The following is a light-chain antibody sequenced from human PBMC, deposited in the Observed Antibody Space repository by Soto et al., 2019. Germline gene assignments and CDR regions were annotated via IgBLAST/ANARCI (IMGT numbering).Light chain of an antibody. Sequence: EIVLTQSPGTLSLSPGERATLYCRASQSVRSSYLAWYHQKPGQAPRLLMYGASSRATGIPDRFSGSGSGTDFTLTISRLEPEDFAVYYCQQYGNSLTFGGGTKVEIK. J-gene: IGKJ4*01. CDR2: GAS. V-gene: IGKV3-20*01. CDR3: QQYGNSLT. CDR1: QSVRSSY.